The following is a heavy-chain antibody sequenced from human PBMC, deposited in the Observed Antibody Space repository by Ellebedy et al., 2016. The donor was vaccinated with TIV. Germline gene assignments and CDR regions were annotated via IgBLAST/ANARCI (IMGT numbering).Heavy chain of an antibody. D-gene: IGHD3-16*01. CDR3: ARDGNNDYVWGRDNWFDP. V-gene: IGHV3-7*01. CDR2: IKEDGSEK. Sequence: GESLKISCAASGFTFSSYWMSWVRQAPGKGLEWVANIKEDGSEKYYVDSVKGRFTISRDNAKNSLYLQMNSLRAEETAVYYCARDGNNDYVWGRDNWFDPWGQGTLVTVSS. J-gene: IGHJ5*02. CDR1: GFTFSSYW.